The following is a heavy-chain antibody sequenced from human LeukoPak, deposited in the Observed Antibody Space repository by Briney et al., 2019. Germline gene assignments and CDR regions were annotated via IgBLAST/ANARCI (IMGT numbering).Heavy chain of an antibody. CDR2: INHSGST. D-gene: IGHD6-6*01. Sequence: SETLSLTCAVYGGSFSGYYWSWIRQPPGKGLEWIGEINHSGSTNYNPSLKSRVTISGDTSKNQFSLKLSSVTAADTAVYYCARDFSSSSTVYYYYYMDVWGKGTTVTVSS. CDR1: GGSFSGYY. J-gene: IGHJ6*03. CDR3: ARDFSSSSTVYYYYYMDV. V-gene: IGHV4-34*01.